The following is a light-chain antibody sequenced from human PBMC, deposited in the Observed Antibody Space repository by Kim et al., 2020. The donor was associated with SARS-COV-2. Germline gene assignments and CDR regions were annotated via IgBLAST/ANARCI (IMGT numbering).Light chain of an antibody. CDR3: SSYTSSSTLVV. CDR2: DVS. CDR1: SSDVGGYNY. V-gene: IGLV2-14*03. Sequence: QSITLSSSGTSSDVGGYNYVSWYQQHPGKAPKLMIYDVSNRPSGVSNRFSGSKAGNTASLTISGLQAEDEADYYCSSYTSSSTLVVFGGGTKLTVL. J-gene: IGLJ2*01.